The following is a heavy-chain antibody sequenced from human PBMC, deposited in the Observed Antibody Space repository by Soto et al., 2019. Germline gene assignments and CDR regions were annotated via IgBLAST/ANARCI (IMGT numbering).Heavy chain of an antibody. CDR2: INHSGST. CDR1: GGSFIGYY. D-gene: IGHD2-2*03. V-gene: IGHV4-34*01. J-gene: IGHJ6*02. CDR3: ARLNGYCVNTSCHGYYGMDV. Sequence: PSETLCLTCAVYGGSFIGYYWSWIRQPPGKGLEWIGEINHSGSTNYNPSLKSRVTISVDTSKNQFSLRLRSVTDADTAVYYCARLNGYCVNTSCHGYYGMDVWGQGTTVSVSS.